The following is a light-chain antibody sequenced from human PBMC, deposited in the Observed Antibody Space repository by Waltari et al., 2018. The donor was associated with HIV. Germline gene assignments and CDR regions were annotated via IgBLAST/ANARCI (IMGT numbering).Light chain of an antibody. V-gene: IGLV1-47*01. CDR1: NSNIGSNF. Sequence: QSVPTQPPSASGTPGQRVAISCSGSNSNIGSNFVYWYHQLTGTAPKLLIYKDNPRPSGLPERFAAPKSGSASSLAISGLRSEDEAEYYCATWDDILSGYLFGTGTKVTVL. CDR3: ATWDDILSGYL. J-gene: IGLJ1*01. CDR2: KDN.